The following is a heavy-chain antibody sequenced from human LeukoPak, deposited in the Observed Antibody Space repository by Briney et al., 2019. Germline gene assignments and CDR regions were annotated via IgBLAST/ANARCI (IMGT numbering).Heavy chain of an antibody. CDR3: ARILYSSSWYYFDY. Sequence: PSETLSLTCTVSGGSISSYYWSWFRQPPGKGLERIGYIYYSGSTNYNPSLKSRVTISVDTSKNQFSLKLSSVTAADTAVYYCARILYSSSWYYFDYWGQGTLVTVSS. CDR1: GGSISSYY. CDR2: IYYSGST. V-gene: IGHV4-59*01. D-gene: IGHD6-13*01. J-gene: IGHJ4*02.